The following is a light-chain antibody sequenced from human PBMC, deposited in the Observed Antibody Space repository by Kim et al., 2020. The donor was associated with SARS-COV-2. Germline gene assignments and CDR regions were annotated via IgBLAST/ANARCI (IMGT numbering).Light chain of an antibody. CDR2: WAS. J-gene: IGKJ2*02. CDR1: QSVLSSSNNKNY. V-gene: IGKV4-1*01. CDR3: QHYYSTPCT. Sequence: RATINCKSSQSVLSSSNNKNYLAWYQQKPGQPPKLLIYWASTREFGIPDRFSGSGSGTDFILTISSLQAEDVAVYYCQHYYSTPCTFGQGTKLEI.